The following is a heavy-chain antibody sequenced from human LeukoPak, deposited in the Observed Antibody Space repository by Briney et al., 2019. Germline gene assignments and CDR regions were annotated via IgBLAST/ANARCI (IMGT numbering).Heavy chain of an antibody. D-gene: IGHD3-3*01. Sequence: GGSLRLSCAASGFTFSDYYMSWVRQAPGKGREWVSSISISGDYTNYADSVKGRFTISRDYSKNTLYLQMNSLSAEDTAADYCAGGTICGVDPDDAFDIWGQGTMVTVSS. V-gene: IGHV3-23*01. J-gene: IGHJ3*02. CDR3: AGGTICGVDPDDAFDI. CDR2: ISISGDYT. CDR1: GFTFSDYY.